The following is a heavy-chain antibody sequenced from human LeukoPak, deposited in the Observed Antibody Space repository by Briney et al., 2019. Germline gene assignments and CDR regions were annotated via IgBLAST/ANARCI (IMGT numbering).Heavy chain of an antibody. Sequence: ASVKVSCKASGYTFTSYDINWVRQATGQGLEWMGWMNPNSGNTGYAQKFQGRVTMTRNTSISTAYMELSSLRSEDTAVYYCARDFTWNYFGGGGERWFDPWGQGTLVTVSS. CDR2: MNPNSGNT. V-gene: IGHV1-8*01. CDR1: GYTFTSYD. D-gene: IGHD1-7*01. J-gene: IGHJ5*02. CDR3: ARDFTWNYFGGGGERWFDP.